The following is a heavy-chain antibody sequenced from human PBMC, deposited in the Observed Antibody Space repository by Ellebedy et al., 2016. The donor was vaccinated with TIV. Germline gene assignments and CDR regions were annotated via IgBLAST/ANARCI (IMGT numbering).Heavy chain of an antibody. CDR3: AKDRGNYGGAPYNGMDV. Sequence: GESLKISCAASGFIFSNSGMNWVRQAPGKGLEWVAFIRFDGNKADYADPAEGRFTISRDNSKNTLYLQMNSLRTEDTAVHYCAKDRGNYGGAPYNGMDVWGQGTTVIVS. V-gene: IGHV3-30*02. CDR1: GFIFSNSG. CDR2: IRFDGNKA. J-gene: IGHJ6*02. D-gene: IGHD3-10*01.